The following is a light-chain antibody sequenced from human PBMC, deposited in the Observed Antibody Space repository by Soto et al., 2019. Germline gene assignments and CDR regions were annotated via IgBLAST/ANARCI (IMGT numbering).Light chain of an antibody. Sequence: DIQMTQSPSSLSASVGDRVTITCRASQGIRDALGWYQQKPGKAPKRLIYAASSLQSGVPSRFSCSGSRKEFTLTISSLQPEDIATYYCLQLNSYPQTFCQGIKVEFK. CDR3: LQLNSYPQT. V-gene: IGKV1-17*01. CDR1: QGIRDA. CDR2: AAS. J-gene: IGKJ1*01.